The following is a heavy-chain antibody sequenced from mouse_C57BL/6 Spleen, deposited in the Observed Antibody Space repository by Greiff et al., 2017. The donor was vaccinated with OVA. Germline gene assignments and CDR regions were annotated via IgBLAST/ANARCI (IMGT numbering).Heavy chain of an antibody. V-gene: IGHV1-9*01. D-gene: IGHD1-2*01. CDR3: ARYQGFTTAVGKYSRFDY. Sequence: VKLMESGAELMKPGASVKLSCTATGYTFTGYWIEWVKQRPGHGLEWIGEILPGSGSTNYNEKFTGKATFTADTSSNTAYMQLSSLTTEDSAIYDCARYQGFTTAVGKYSRFDYWGQGTTLTVSS. CDR2: ILPGSGST. CDR1: GYTFTGYW. J-gene: IGHJ2*01.